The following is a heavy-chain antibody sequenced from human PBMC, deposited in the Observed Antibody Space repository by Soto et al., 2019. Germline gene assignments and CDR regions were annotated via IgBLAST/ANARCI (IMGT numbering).Heavy chain of an antibody. D-gene: IGHD2-15*01. Sequence: QVQLVQSGAEVKKPGSSVKVSCKASGGTFSSYAISWVRQAPGQGLEWMGGIIPIFGTANYAQKFQGRVTVNAEECMSTGHMELGKLRVEDQAVYYCAGGRGEVVVVVAATQDWYDPWGQGTLVTVSS. CDR2: IIPIFGTA. CDR1: GGTFSSYA. CDR3: AGGRGEVVVVVAATQDWYDP. J-gene: IGHJ5*02. V-gene: IGHV1-69*12.